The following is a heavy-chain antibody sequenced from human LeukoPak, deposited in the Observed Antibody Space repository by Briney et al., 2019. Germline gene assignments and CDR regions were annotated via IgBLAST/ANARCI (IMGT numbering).Heavy chain of an antibody. CDR2: IYYSGST. CDR3: ARAPPVDYYYYYMDV. CDR1: GGSISSSSYY. Sequence: SETLSLTCTVSGGSISSSSYYWGWIRQPPGKGLEWIGSIYYSGSTYYNPSLKSRVTISVDTSKNQFSLKLSSVTAADTAVYYCARAPPVDYYYYYMDVWGKGTTVTVSS. J-gene: IGHJ6*03. V-gene: IGHV4-39*07.